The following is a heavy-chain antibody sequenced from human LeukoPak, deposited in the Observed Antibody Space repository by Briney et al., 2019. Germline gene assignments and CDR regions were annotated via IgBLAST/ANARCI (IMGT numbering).Heavy chain of an antibody. Sequence: QPGGSLRLSCAASGFTFSSYAMSWVRQAPGKGLEWVSAISGSGGSTYYADSVKGRFTISRDNSKNTLYLQMNSLRAEDTAVYYCAKARLAARPSIPTAPFDYWGQGTLVTVSS. CDR1: GFTFSSYA. V-gene: IGHV3-23*01. J-gene: IGHJ4*02. CDR2: ISGSGGST. D-gene: IGHD6-6*01. CDR3: AKARLAARPSIPTAPFDY.